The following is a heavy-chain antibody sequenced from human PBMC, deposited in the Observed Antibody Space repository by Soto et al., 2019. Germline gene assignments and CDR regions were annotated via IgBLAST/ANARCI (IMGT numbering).Heavy chain of an antibody. J-gene: IGHJ5*02. D-gene: IGHD3-10*01. CDR3: ARDLGNFDSGTANFDP. Sequence: QVQLVESGGGVVQPGRSLRLSCVASGFTFSSYGLHWVRRAPGKGLEWVACIWYDGSKKYYSDSVKGRFIISRDDSKNTLRLEMNSLRAEDTALYSCARDLGNFDSGTANFDPWGQGTLVTVSS. CDR1: GFTFSSYG. V-gene: IGHV3-33*01. CDR2: IWYDGSKK.